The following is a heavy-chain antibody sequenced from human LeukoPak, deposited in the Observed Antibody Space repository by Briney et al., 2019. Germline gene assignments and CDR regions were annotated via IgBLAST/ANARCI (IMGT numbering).Heavy chain of an antibody. V-gene: IGHV3-30*04. D-gene: IGHD2/OR15-2a*01. J-gene: IGHJ4*02. Sequence: PGGSLRLSCAASGFTFSSYAMHWVRQAPGKGLEWVAVISYDGSNKYYADSAKGRFTISRDNSKNTLYLQMNSLRAEDTAVYYCAGIVAIMDYWGQGTLVTVSS. CDR1: GFTFSSYA. CDR3: AGIVAIMDY. CDR2: ISYDGSNK.